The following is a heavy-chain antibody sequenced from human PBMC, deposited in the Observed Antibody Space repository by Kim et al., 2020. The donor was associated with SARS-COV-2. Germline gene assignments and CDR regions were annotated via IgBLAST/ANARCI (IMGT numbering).Heavy chain of an antibody. CDR1: GVSISSGGYY. D-gene: IGHD6-19*01. V-gene: IGHV4-31*03. J-gene: IGHJ5*02. Sequence: SESLSLTCSVSGVSISSGGYYWSWIRQQPGKGREWIGYIYYSGNTHYNPSPKRRVTISAATSKNQISLKLRSVTAADTAAYYCVRGYIAVAGFGWFDPWG. CDR3: VRGYIAVAGFGWFDP. CDR2: IYYSGNT.